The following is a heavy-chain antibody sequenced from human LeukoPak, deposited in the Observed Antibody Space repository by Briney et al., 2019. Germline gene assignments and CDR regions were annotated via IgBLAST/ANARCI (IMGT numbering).Heavy chain of an antibody. V-gene: IGHV3-48*03. CDR2: ISSGGSTI. CDR3: ARPQGYYYYMDV. Sequence: GGSLRLSCAASGFTFSSYEMSWVRQAPGKGLEWVSYISSGGSTIYYADSVKGRFTISRDNAKNSLYLQMNSLRAEDTAVYYCARPQGYYYYMDVWGKGTTVTVSS. J-gene: IGHJ6*03. CDR1: GFTFSSYE.